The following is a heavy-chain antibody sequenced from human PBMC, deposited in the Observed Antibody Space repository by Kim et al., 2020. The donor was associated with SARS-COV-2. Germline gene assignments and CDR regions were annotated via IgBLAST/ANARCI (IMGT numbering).Heavy chain of an antibody. CDR2: IENSGRT. CDR1: CRSITTGNYY. V-gene: IGHV4-39*01. Sequence: SETLSLTCTVSCRSITTGNYYCGWIRQPPGKGLEWTGHIENSGRTSYTPSLMSPVTMSIDSSKTQVSLTASSVTAADTAIYYCAQYQSFTMLDLLGKGTT. CDR3: AQYQSFTMLDL. D-gene: IGHD3-10*02. J-gene: IGHJ6*03.